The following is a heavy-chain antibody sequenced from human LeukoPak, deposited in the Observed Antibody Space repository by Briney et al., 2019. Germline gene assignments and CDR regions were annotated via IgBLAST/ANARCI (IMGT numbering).Heavy chain of an antibody. CDR2: INPNSGGT. Sequence: VASVKVSCKASGYTFTDYHMHWVRQAPGQGLEWMGWINPNSGGTNYAQKFQGRVTMTRDTSISTAYMELSGLRSDDTAVYYCARRYSDSSEGFDYWGQGTLVTVSS. CDR1: GYTFTDYH. CDR3: ARRYSDSSEGFDY. J-gene: IGHJ4*02. V-gene: IGHV1-2*02. D-gene: IGHD6-6*01.